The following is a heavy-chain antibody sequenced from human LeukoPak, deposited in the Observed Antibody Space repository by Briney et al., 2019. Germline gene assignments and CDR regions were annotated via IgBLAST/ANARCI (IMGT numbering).Heavy chain of an antibody. CDR3: ARVRYSSQGDC. CDR2: IKQDGSDK. CDR1: GFTFSSHW. Sequence: PGGSLRLSCAASGFTFSSHWMSWVRQAPGKGLEWVANIKQDGSDKYYVDSVKGRFTISRDNAKNSLYLQMNSLRAEDTAVYYCARVRYSSQGDCWGQGTLVTVSS. J-gene: IGHJ4*02. D-gene: IGHD6-13*01. V-gene: IGHV3-7*01.